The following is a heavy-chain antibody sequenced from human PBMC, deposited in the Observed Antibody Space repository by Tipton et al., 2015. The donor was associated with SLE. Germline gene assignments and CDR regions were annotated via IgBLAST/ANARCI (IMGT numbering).Heavy chain of an antibody. J-gene: IGHJ4*02. D-gene: IGHD7-27*01. CDR2: IYYSGTT. Sequence: TLSLTCTVSGGSISSSSYYWAWIRQPPGEGLEWIGSIYYSGTTYYNPSLKSRVTISVDTSKNQFSLKLSSVTATDTAVYYCARLLSGDLFDYWGQGTLVTVSS. CDR3: ARLLSGDLFDY. V-gene: IGHV4-39*01. CDR1: GGSISSSSYY.